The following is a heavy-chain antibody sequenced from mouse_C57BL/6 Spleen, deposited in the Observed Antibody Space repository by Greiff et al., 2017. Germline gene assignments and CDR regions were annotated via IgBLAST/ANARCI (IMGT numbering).Heavy chain of an antibody. CDR2: IYPGNSDT. CDR1: GYTFTSYW. D-gene: IGHD2-12*01. CDR3: TRRGLLYSYYAMDY. J-gene: IGHJ4*01. Sequence: VQLQQSGTVLARPGASVTLSCKTSGYTFTSYWMHWVKQRPGQGLEWIGAIYPGNSDTSYNQKFKGKAKLTAVTSASTAYMELSSLTNEDSAVYYCTRRGLLYSYYAMDYWGQGTAVTVAS. V-gene: IGHV1-5*01.